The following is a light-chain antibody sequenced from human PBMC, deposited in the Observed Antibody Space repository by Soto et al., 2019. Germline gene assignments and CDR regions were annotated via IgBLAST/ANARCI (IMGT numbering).Light chain of an antibody. V-gene: IGKV1-13*02. Sequence: AIQLTQSPSSLSASVGDRVTITCRASQGISSALAWYQQKPGKAPKLLIYDASSLESGVPSRFSGSGSGTDFTLTISSLQPEDFATYYCQQFNSYPPTTFGGGTKVEIK. J-gene: IGKJ4*01. CDR3: QQFNSYPPTT. CDR2: DAS. CDR1: QGISSA.